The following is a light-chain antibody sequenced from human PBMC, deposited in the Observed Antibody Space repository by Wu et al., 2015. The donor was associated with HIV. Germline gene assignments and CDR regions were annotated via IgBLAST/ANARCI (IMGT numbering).Light chain of an antibody. CDR1: QDITNY. CDR3: QQFDKLPYS. J-gene: IGKJ2*03. Sequence: DIQMTQSPSSLSASVGDRVTITCQATQDITNYLNWYQQKPGKAPKLLIYDASKLEIGVPSRFSGSGSGTDFSFTISSLQPEDMATHYCQQFDKLPYSFGQGTKLEIK. V-gene: IGKV1-33*01. CDR2: DAS.